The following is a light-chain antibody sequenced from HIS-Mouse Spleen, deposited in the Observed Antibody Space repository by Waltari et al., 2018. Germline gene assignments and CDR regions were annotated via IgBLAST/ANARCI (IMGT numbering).Light chain of an antibody. CDR1: ALPKKY. V-gene: IGLV3-10*01. J-gene: IGLJ2*01. Sequence: SYELTQPPSVSVSPGQTARINSSGDALPKKYAYWYKQKSGQAPVVVIYEGSKRPSGIPERCSGSSSGTMDTLTISGAQVEDEADYYCYSTDSSGNHRVFGGGTKLTVL. CDR3: YSTDSSGNHRV. CDR2: EGS.